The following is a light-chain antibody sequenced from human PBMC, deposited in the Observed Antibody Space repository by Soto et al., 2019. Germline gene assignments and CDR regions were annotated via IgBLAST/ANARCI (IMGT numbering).Light chain of an antibody. CDR2: DAS. V-gene: IGKV3-11*01. J-gene: IGKJ5*01. CDR3: HQRQYWPPIT. CDR1: LSVSVY. Sequence: VVLTQSPATLSFSPVAGATLSCRTSLSVSVYLDWYQQKPGQAPRLLISDASNRATGIPARFSGSGSGTDFTLTISSLEPEDFAVYYCHQRQYWPPITFGQGTRLEIK.